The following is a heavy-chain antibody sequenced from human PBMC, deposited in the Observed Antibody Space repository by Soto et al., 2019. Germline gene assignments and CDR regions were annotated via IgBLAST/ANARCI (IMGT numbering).Heavy chain of an antibody. CDR1: GFSFSTYG. V-gene: IGHV3-33*01. CDR2: TSFDGTKK. J-gene: IGHJ4*02. D-gene: IGHD6-19*01. CDR3: AREAPWAVAGSSYFDY. Sequence: QEQLVQSGGGVVQPGRSLRLSCAASGFSFSTYGIHWVRQAPGKGLEWLAVTSFDGTKKYSSDSVKGRLTVSRDTSNNTVYLRMSSLRVEDTAGYYCAREAPWAVAGSSYFDYWGQGTLVTVSS.